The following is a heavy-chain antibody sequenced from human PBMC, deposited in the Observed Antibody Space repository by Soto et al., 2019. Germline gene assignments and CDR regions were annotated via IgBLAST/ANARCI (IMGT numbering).Heavy chain of an antibody. J-gene: IGHJ4*02. CDR3: AHSRPPRLLDY. Sequence: SGPTLVNPTQTLTQTCTFSGFSLSTSGVGVGWIRQPPGKALEWLALIYWDDDKRYSPSLNSRLTITKDTSKNQVVLTMTNMEPVDTATYYCAHSRPPRLLDYWGQGILVTVSS. V-gene: IGHV2-5*02. CDR1: GFSLSTSGVG. CDR2: IYWDDDK. D-gene: IGHD6-6*01.